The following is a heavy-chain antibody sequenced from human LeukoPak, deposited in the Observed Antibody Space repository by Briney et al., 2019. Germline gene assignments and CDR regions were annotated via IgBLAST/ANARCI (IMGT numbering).Heavy chain of an antibody. CDR3: ARDLSVVVPAAMFYYYYGMDV. CDR2: ISGSGGST. CDR1: GFTFNNYA. J-gene: IGHJ6*02. D-gene: IGHD2-2*01. V-gene: IGHV3-23*01. Sequence: PGGSLRLSCAASGFTFNNYAMSWVRQAPGKGLEWVSAISGSGGSTYYADSVKGRFTISRDNSKNTLYLQMNSLRAEDTAVYYCARDLSVVVPAAMFYYYYGMDVWGQGTTVTVSS.